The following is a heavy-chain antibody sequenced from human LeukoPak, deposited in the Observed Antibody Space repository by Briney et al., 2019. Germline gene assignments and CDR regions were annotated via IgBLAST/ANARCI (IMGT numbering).Heavy chain of an antibody. Sequence: GGSLRLSCAASGFTFSSYGMHWVRQAPGKGLEWVAFIRYDGSNKYYADSVKGRFTISRDNSKNTLYLQMNSLRAEDTAVYYCARAAPGSEGYFDYWGQGTLVTVSS. CDR3: ARAAPGSEGYFDY. J-gene: IGHJ4*02. CDR2: IRYDGSNK. D-gene: IGHD6-25*01. CDR1: GFTFSSYG. V-gene: IGHV3-30*02.